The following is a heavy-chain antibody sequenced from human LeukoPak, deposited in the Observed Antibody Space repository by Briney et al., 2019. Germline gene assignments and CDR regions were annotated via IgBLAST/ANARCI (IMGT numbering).Heavy chain of an antibody. Sequence: SETLSLTCTVSGGAVSSYYWSWVRQPPGKGLEWIGHISYSGTTNYNSSLKSRVTISVDTSKNQFSLKLSSVTAADTAVYYCARERWLPHYFDYWGQGTLVTVSS. CDR2: ISYSGTT. J-gene: IGHJ4*02. D-gene: IGHD5-24*01. CDR3: ARERWLPHYFDY. V-gene: IGHV4-59*02. CDR1: GGAVSSYY.